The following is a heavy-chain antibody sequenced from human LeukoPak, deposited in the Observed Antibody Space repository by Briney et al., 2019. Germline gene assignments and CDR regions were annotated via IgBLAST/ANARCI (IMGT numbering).Heavy chain of an antibody. J-gene: IGHJ6*03. CDR2: IYYSGST. CDR1: GVSISGSYYY. CDR3: ARAVGYYYYMDV. V-gene: IGHV4-39*07. Sequence: SETLSLTCAVSGVSISGSYYYWGWIRQPPGKGLEWIGNIYYSGSTYYNASLQSRVTISIDTSKNQFSLRLNSVTAADTAVYYCARAVGYYYYMDVWGKGTTVSVSS. D-gene: IGHD4-23*01.